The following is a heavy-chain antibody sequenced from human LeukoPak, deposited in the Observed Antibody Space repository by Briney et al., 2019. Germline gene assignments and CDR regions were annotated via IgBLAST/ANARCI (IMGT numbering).Heavy chain of an antibody. Sequence: ASVKVSCKASGYTFTSYYMHWVRQAPGQGLEWMGIINPSGGSTSYAQKFQGRATMTEDTSTDTAYMELSSLRSEDTAVYYCATVRTIFEDAFDIWGQGTMVTVSS. CDR1: GYTFTSYY. D-gene: IGHD3-3*01. CDR2: INPSGGST. CDR3: ATVRTIFEDAFDI. J-gene: IGHJ3*02. V-gene: IGHV1-46*01.